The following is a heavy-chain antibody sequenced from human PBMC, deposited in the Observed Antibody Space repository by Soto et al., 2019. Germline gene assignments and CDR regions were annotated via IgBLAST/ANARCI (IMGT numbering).Heavy chain of an antibody. J-gene: IGHJ4*02. D-gene: IGHD3-22*01. V-gene: IGHV5-10-1*01. CDR3: ARQIYDSDTGPNFQYYFDS. Sequence: GESLKISCKGSGYSFAGYWITWVRQKPGKGLEWMGRIDPSDSQTYYSPSFRGHVTISVTKSITTVFLQWSSLRASDTAMYYCARQIYDSDTGPNFQYYFDSWGQGTPGTVS. CDR2: IDPSDSQT. CDR1: GYSFAGYW.